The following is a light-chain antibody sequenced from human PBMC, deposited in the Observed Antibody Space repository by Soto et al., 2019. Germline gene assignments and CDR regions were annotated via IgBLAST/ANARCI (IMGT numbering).Light chain of an antibody. Sequence: ALQMTQSPSSLAASVGDRVTITCRASQGIRNDLGWYQQKPGKAPNLLIYGASSLQSGVPSRFSGSGAGTDFTLTISSLQPEALATYYCLQDYNYPRTFGQGTKVEI. J-gene: IGKJ1*01. CDR3: LQDYNYPRT. CDR2: GAS. CDR1: QGIRND. V-gene: IGKV1-6*01.